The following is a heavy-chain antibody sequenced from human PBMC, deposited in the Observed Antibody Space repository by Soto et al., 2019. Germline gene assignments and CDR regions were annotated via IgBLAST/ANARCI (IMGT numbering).Heavy chain of an antibody. CDR3: ASGASSPPKSGYDWVNVFDY. Sequence: QVQLQQWGAGLLKPSETLSLTCAVYGGSFSGYYWCWIRQPPGQGLEWIGEINHRGSTNYTPSLKSRLTISVDTSKNQFSLRLSSVTVADMAVYYCASGASSPPKSGYDWVNVFDYLGQGTLVTVSS. D-gene: IGHD5-12*01. CDR1: GGSFSGYY. J-gene: IGHJ4*02. CDR2: INHRGST. V-gene: IGHV4-34*01.